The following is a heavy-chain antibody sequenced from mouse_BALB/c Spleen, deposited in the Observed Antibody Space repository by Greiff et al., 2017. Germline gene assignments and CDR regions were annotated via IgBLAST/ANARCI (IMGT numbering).Heavy chain of an antibody. J-gene: IGHJ3*01. Sequence: EVMLVESGGGLVQPGGSLRLSCATSGFTFTDYYMSWVRQPPGKALEWLGFIRNKANGYTTEYSASVKGRFTISRDNSQSILYLQMNTLRAEDSASYYCARDRKEVYWFAYWGQGTLVTVSA. CDR1: GFTFTDYY. V-gene: IGHV7-3*02. CDR2: IRNKANGYTT. CDR3: ARDRKEVYWFAY.